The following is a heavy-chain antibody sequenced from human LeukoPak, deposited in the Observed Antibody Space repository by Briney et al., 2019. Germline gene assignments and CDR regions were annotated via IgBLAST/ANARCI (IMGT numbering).Heavy chain of an antibody. J-gene: IGHJ4*02. CDR2: IRSKAYGGTT. V-gene: IGHV3-49*03. CDR1: GFTFGDYA. D-gene: IGHD2-15*01. CDR3: TRARLPRPVYCSGGSCYGPRSFDY. Sequence: PGGSLRLSCTASGFTFGDYAMSWFRQAPGKGLEWVGFIRSKAYGGTTEYAASVKGRFTISRDDSKSIAYLQMNSLKTEDTAVYYCTRARLPRPVYCSGGSCYGPRSFDYWGQGTLVTVSS.